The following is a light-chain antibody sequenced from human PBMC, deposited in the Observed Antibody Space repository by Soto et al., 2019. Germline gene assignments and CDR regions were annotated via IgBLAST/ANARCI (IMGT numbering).Light chain of an antibody. CDR2: ASS. CDR1: QSVSVY. V-gene: IGKV1-39*01. CDR3: QPTYSNPLP. Sequence: DIQMTQSPSSLSASVGDRVTITCRTSQSVSVYLNWYQEIPGKAPKLLVYASSNLHSGVPSRFSGSASGTDFTLNLSRMQPEDSATNYCQPTYSNPLPFCQATKVEI. J-gene: IGKJ1*01.